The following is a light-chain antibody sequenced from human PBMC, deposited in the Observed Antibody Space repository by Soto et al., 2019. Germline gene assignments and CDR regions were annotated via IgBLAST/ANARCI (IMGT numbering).Light chain of an antibody. CDR3: QQSYSTLWT. CDR1: QSISSY. J-gene: IGKJ1*01. V-gene: IGKV1-39*01. Sequence: DIPMTQSPSSLSASVGDRDTITCPASQSISSYLNWYQQKPGKAPNLLIYAASSLRTGVPSRFSGSGSGTDFTLIISSLQPEDFATYYCQQSYSTLWTFCQGTKVDIK. CDR2: AAS.